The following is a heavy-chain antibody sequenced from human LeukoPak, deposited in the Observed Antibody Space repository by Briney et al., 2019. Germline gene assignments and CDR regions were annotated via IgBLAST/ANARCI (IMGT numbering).Heavy chain of an antibody. CDR3: AKGPWQNYYDSSGYFDY. CDR2: ISGSGGST. J-gene: IGHJ4*02. D-gene: IGHD3-22*01. V-gene: IGHV3-23*01. Sequence: GGTLRLSCAASGFTFSSYGMSWVRQAPGKGLEWVSAISGSGGSTYYADSVKGRFTISRDNSKNTLYLQMNSLRAEDTAIYYCAKGPWQNYYDSSGYFDYWGQGTPVTVSS. CDR1: GFTFSSYG.